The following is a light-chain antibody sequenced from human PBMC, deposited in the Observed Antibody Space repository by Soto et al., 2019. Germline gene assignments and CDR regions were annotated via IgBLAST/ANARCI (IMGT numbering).Light chain of an antibody. Sequence: EIVLTQSPGTRSLSPGDRATLSCRASQSVGSNYLAWYQQKPGQAPRLLIYGASNRATGIPDTFSGSGSGTDFTLTISRLEPEDFAVYYCQQYGSAPSTFGGGTKVEIK. CDR1: QSVGSNY. V-gene: IGKV3-20*01. CDR2: GAS. J-gene: IGKJ4*01. CDR3: QQYGSAPST.